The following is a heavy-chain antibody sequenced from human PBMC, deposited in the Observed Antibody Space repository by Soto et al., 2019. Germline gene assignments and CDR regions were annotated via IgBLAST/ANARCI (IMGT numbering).Heavy chain of an antibody. J-gene: IGHJ4*01. CDR1: GFTFSDYY. Sequence: GGSLRLSCGAAGFTFSDYYRDWVRQLPGKGLEWVGRTRNKANSYTTEYAPSVKGRFTISRHDSEDSMYLQMNSLKTEDTAVYYCTTDSYFTLKLVRFDYWGLGTLVTVSS. CDR2: TRNKANSYTT. D-gene: IGHD3-22*01. CDR3: TTDSYFTLKLVRFDY. V-gene: IGHV3-72*01.